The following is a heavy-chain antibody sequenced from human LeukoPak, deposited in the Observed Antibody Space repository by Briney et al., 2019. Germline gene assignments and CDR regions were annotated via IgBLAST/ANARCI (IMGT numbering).Heavy chain of an antibody. CDR3: AKDQEWLLLFDY. J-gene: IGHJ4*02. CDR2: ISGSGGST. D-gene: IGHD3-3*01. CDR1: GFTFSSYA. Sequence: GGSLRLSCAASGFTFSSYAMSWVRQAPGKGLEWVSAISGSGGSTYYADSVKGRFTISRDNSKNTLYLQMSSLRAEDTAVYYCAKDQEWLLLFDYWGQGTLVTVSS. V-gene: IGHV3-23*01.